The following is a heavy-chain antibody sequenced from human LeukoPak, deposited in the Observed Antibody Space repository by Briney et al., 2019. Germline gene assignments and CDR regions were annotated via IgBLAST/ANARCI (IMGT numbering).Heavy chain of an antibody. CDR1: GGSISSYY. CDR2: IYYSGST. Sequence: SETLSLTCTVSGGSISSYYWSWIRQPPGKGLEWIGYIYYSGSTNYNPSLKSRVTISVDTSKNQFSLKLSSVTAADTAVYYCARDQAGPYSSGWHYSDYWGQGTLVTVSS. CDR3: ARDQAGPYSSGWHYSDY. D-gene: IGHD6-19*01. V-gene: IGHV4-59*01. J-gene: IGHJ4*02.